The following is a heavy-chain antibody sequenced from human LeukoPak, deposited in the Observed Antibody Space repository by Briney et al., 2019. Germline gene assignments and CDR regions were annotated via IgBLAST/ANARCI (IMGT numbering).Heavy chain of an antibody. J-gene: IGHJ4*02. Sequence: GGALKISFKGSGYSFTSYWLGRGRQMPGKGLGWMGIIYPGDSDTRYRPSLQGQDTISADKSISTAYLQWSSLKASDTAMYYCATGGYCSSNSCYHFFDYWGQGTLVTVSS. D-gene: IGHD2-2*01. CDR1: GYSFTSYW. CDR2: IYPGDSDT. V-gene: IGHV5-51*01. CDR3: ATGGYCSSNSCYHFFDY.